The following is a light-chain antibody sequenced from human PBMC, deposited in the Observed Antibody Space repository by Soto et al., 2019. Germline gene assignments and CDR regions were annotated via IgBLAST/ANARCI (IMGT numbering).Light chain of an antibody. V-gene: IGKV3-15*01. CDR1: QSVSSN. CDR2: GAS. J-gene: IGKJ1*01. CDR3: QQHNKWPPWT. Sequence: EVVMTQSPATLSVSPGERATLSCRASQSVSSNLAWYQQKPGQAPRRLIYGASTRATGIPARFSGSGSGTELTLTIGSLQSEDFAVYYCQQHNKWPPWTFGQGTQVEIK.